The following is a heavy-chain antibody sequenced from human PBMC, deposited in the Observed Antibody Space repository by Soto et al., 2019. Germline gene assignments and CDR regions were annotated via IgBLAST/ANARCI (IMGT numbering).Heavy chain of an antibody. CDR1: GGSISSSNW. Sequence: SETLSLTCAVSGGSISSSNWWSWVRHPPGKGREWIGEIYHSGRTNYNPSLKSRATTSLDNPKNQYSLKLSSVTAADTPVNYFAGEYCSAGSWLIDYWGRGTRVTVSS. CDR3: AGEYCSAGSWLIDY. D-gene: IGHD2-15*01. CDR2: IYHSGRT. V-gene: IGHV4-4*02. J-gene: IGHJ4*02.